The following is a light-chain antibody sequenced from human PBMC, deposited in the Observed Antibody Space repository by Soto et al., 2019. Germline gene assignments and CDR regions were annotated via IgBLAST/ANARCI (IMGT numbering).Light chain of an antibody. CDR1: QGIGST. J-gene: IGKJ5*01. Sequence: EIIMTQSPATLSVSPGEGATLSCRASQGIGSTLAWYQHKPGQTPRLLIYDTSTRATGVPARFSGSRSGTEFTLTINSLQSEDFAVYYCQQRITFGQGTRLEIK. CDR2: DTS. CDR3: QQRIT. V-gene: IGKV3-15*01.